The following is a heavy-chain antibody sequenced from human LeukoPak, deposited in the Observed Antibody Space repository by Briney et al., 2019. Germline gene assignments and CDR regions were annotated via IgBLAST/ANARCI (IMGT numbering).Heavy chain of an antibody. Sequence: PGGSLRLSCAASGFTFSSYGMHRVRQAPGKGLEWVAVTWYDGSNKYYADSVKGRFTISRDNSKNTLFLQMNSLRAEDTAVYYCAREAHYDSSGYYFHYWGQGTLVTVSS. CDR2: TWYDGSNK. V-gene: IGHV3-33*01. D-gene: IGHD3-22*01. CDR1: GFTFSSYG. J-gene: IGHJ4*02. CDR3: AREAHYDSSGYYFHY.